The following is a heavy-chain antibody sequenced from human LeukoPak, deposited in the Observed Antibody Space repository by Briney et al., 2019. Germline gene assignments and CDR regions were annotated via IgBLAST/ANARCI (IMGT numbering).Heavy chain of an antibody. CDR1: GYTFISYY. Sequence: ASVKVSCKASGYTFISYYIHWVRQAPGQGLEWMGWINPNSGGTNYAQKFQGRVTMTRDTSISTAYMELSRLRSDDTAVYYCARSYCSSTSCSLYYYYMDVWGKGTTVTVSS. CDR3: ARSYCSSTSCSLYYYYMDV. J-gene: IGHJ6*03. CDR2: INPNSGGT. V-gene: IGHV1-2*02. D-gene: IGHD2-2*01.